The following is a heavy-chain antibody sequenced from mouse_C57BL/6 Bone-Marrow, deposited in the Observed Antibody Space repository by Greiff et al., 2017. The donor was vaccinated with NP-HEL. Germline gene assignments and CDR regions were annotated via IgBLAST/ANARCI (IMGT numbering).Heavy chain of an antibody. CDR3: ARDYYGSSNWYFDV. D-gene: IGHD1-1*01. J-gene: IGHJ1*03. CDR1: GFTFSSYA. Sequence: EVQLVESGGGLVKPGGSLKLSCGASGFTFSSYAMSWVRQTPEKRLEWVATISDGGSYTYYPDNVKGRFTISRDNAKNNLYLQMSHLKSEDTAMYYCARDYYGSSNWYFDVWGTGTTVTVSS. V-gene: IGHV5-4*01. CDR2: ISDGGSYT.